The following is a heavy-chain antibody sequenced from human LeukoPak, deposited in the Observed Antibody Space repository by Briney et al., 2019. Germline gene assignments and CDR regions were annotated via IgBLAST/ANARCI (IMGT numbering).Heavy chain of an antibody. J-gene: IGHJ2*01. CDR2: INAGNGNT. Sequence: ASVKVSCKASGYTFTSYAMHWVRQAPGQRLEWMGWINAGNGNTKYSQKFQGRVTITRDTSASTAYMELSSLRSEDTAVYYCARVGLPTYLAVAGWLDWYFDLWGRGTLVTVSS. V-gene: IGHV1-3*01. CDR1: GYTFTSYA. D-gene: IGHD6-19*01. CDR3: ARVGLPTYLAVAGWLDWYFDL.